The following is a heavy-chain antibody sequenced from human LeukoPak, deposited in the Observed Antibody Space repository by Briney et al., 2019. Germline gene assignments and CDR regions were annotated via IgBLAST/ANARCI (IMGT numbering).Heavy chain of an antibody. Sequence: SETLSLTCTVSGGSISSGDYYWSWIRRPPGKGLEWIGYIYYSGSTYYNPSLKSRVTISVDTSKNQFSLKLSSVTAADTAVYYRARSCDSSGYYYSALDYWGQGTLVSVSS. CDR3: ARSCDSSGYYYSALDY. V-gene: IGHV4-30-4*08. J-gene: IGHJ4*02. D-gene: IGHD3-22*01. CDR2: IYYSGST. CDR1: GGSISSGDYY.